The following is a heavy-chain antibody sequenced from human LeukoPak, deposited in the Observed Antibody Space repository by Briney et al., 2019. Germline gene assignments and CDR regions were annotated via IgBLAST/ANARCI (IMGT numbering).Heavy chain of an antibody. CDR1: GFTVSSNS. CDR3: AKDYRAHPLRPNWLDP. D-gene: IGHD1-26*01. Sequence: GGSLRLSCTVSGFTVSSNSMSWVRQALGKGLEWVSFIYSDNTHYSDSVKGRFTISRDNSKNTLYLQMNSLRAEDTGVYYCAKDYRAHPLRPNWLDPWGQGTLVTVSS. V-gene: IGHV3-53*01. J-gene: IGHJ5*02. CDR2: IYSDNT.